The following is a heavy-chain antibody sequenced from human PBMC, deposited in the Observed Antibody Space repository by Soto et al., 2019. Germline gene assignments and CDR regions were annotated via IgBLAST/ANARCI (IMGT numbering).Heavy chain of an antibody. CDR1: GFNFQNYW. Sequence: GGSLRLSCVASGFNFQNYWMSWVRQAPGKGLEWAANIKQDGTDKYCVDSVKGRFTISRDNARNSLYLQMNSLRAEDTAVYYCARVDSSGYYQFVLLFHYWGQGTLVTVSS. D-gene: IGHD3-22*01. CDR2: IKQDGTDK. V-gene: IGHV3-7*03. J-gene: IGHJ4*02. CDR3: ARVDSSGYYQFVLLFHY.